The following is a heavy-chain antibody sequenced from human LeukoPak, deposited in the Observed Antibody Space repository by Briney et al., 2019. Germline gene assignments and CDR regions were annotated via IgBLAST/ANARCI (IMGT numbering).Heavy chain of an antibody. CDR2: IYYSGST. Sequence: SETLSLTCTVSGGSISSYYWSWIRQPLGKGLEWIGYIYYSGSTNYNPSLKSRVTISVDTSKNQFSLKLSSVTAADTAVYYCAREGGDDFWSGYLDYWGQGTLVTVSS. D-gene: IGHD3-3*01. J-gene: IGHJ4*02. CDR3: AREGGDDFWSGYLDY. V-gene: IGHV4-59*01. CDR1: GGSISSYY.